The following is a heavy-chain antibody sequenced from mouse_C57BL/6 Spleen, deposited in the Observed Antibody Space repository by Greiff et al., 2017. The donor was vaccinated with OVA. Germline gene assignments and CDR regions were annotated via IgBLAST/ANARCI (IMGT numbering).Heavy chain of an antibody. CDR2: ISYDGSN. V-gene: IGHV3-6*01. CDR1: GYSITSGYY. J-gene: IGHJ1*03. CDR3: AREGSKGGYFDV. Sequence: EVQLQESGPGLVKPSQSLSLTCSVTGYSITSGYYWNWIRQFPGNKLEWMGYISYDGSNNYNPSLKNRISITRDTSKNQFLLKLNSVTTEDTATYYCAREGSKGGYFDVWGTGTTVTVSS. D-gene: IGHD1-3*01.